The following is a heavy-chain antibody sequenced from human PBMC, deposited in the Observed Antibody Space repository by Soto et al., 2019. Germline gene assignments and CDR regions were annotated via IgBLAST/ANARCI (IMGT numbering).Heavy chain of an antibody. D-gene: IGHD6-13*01. CDR3: AREGSSSWYREGTWFDP. Sequence: QVQLQQWGAGLLKPSETLSLTCAVYGGSFSGYYWSWIRQPPGKGLEWIGEINHSGSTNYNPSLKSRVTISVDTSKNQFSLKLSSVTAADTAVYYCAREGSSSWYREGTWFDPWGQGTLVTVSS. V-gene: IGHV4-34*01. J-gene: IGHJ5*02. CDR2: INHSGST. CDR1: GGSFSGYY.